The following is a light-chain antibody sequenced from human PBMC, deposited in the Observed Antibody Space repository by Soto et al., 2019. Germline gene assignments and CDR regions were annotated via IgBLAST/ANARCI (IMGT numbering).Light chain of an antibody. CDR3: QQSYSTPPEGT. Sequence: DIQMTQSPSSLSASVGDRVTITCRASQSISSYLNWYQQKPGKAPKLLIYAASSLQSGVPSRFSGSGSGTDFTLTISSLQPEDFATYYCQQSYSTPPEGTFGQGTRLESK. J-gene: IGKJ5*01. V-gene: IGKV1-39*01. CDR2: AAS. CDR1: QSISSY.